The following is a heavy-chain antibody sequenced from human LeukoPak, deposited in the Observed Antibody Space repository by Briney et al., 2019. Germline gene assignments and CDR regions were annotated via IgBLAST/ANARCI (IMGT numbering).Heavy chain of an antibody. CDR2: INPNSGGT. J-gene: IGHJ3*02. D-gene: IGHD3-22*01. V-gene: IGHV1-2*06. CDR3: ARDLQDSSGYYSAVFDAFDI. Sequence: ASVKVSCKASGYTFTGYYMHWARQAPGQGLEWMGRINPNSGGTNYAQKFQGRVTMTRDTSISTAYMELSRLRSDDTAVYYCARDLQDSSGYYSAVFDAFDIWGQGTMVTVS. CDR1: GYTFTGYY.